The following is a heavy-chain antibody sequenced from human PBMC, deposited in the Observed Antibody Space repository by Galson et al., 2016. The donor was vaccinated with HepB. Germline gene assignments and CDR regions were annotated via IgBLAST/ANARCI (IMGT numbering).Heavy chain of an antibody. Sequence: PALVKPTQTLTLTCTFSGFSLSTSGVAVGWIRQPPGKALEWLALVYWDDDKRYRPSLKSRLTITKDTSKNQVVLTMTNMDPVDTATYYCAQRMFNTILGVVYGGDSDFDICGRGTFVTVS. V-gene: IGHV2-5*02. CDR2: VYWDDDK. D-gene: IGHD3-3*01. J-gene: IGHJ3*02. CDR1: GFSLSTSGVA. CDR3: AQRMFNTILGVVYGGDSDFDI.